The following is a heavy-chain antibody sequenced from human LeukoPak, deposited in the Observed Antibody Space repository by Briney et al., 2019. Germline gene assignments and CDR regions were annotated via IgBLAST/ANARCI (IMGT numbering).Heavy chain of an antibody. V-gene: IGHV3-23*01. CDR2: ISGSGGST. CDR3: ARGTGAKRYYFDL. CDR1: GFTFSSYA. Sequence: GGSLRLSCAASGFTFSSYAMSWVRQAPGKGLEWVSAISGSGGSTYYADSVKGRFTISRDNSKNTLYLQINNAKVEDTAIYYCARGTGAKRYYFDLWGQGILVTVSS. J-gene: IGHJ4*02.